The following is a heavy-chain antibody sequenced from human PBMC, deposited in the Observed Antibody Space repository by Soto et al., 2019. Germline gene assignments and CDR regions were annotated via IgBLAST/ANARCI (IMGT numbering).Heavy chain of an antibody. J-gene: IGHJ6*02. D-gene: IGHD1-20*01. V-gene: IGHV3-30-3*01. CDR3: ARDHRPYNTQIYYGLDV. Sequence: GGSLRLSCAASGFIFRTYAMYWVRQAPGKGLEWVSFISYDGSSKYYADSVKGRFTISRDNSKNTLFLQMNSLRPEDTAVYFCARDHRPYNTQIYYGLDVWGQGTTVTVSS. CDR2: ISYDGSSK. CDR1: GFIFRTYA.